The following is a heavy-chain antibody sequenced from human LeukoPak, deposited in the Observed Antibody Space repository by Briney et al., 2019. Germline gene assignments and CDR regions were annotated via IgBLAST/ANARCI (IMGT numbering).Heavy chain of an antibody. D-gene: IGHD5-24*01. J-gene: IGHJ4*02. Sequence: PSETLSLTCTVSGASINNYFWSWVRQPPGKGLERIGYMYSSGSSTYNPSLKSRVTMSIDPSRNQLSLRVTSVTAADTAVYYCARGGWLKTSYYFDFWGQGSLVTVSS. CDR2: MYSSGSS. CDR1: GASINNYF. V-gene: IGHV4-59*01. CDR3: ARGGWLKTSYYFDF.